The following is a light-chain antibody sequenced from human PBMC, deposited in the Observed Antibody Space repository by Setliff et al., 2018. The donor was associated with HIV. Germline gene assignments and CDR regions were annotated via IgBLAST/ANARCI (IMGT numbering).Light chain of an antibody. J-gene: IGLJ1*01. CDR1: SSDTGSYNL. V-gene: IGLV2-23*01. CDR3: CSNTGSNTFV. CDR2: ETS. Sequence: QSALTQPASVSGSPGQSITISCTGTSSDTGSYNLVSWYQQDPGKAPKLMVYETSKRPSGVSYRFSGSKAGNTASLTISGLQAEDEADYYCCSNTGSNTFVFGTGTKVTV.